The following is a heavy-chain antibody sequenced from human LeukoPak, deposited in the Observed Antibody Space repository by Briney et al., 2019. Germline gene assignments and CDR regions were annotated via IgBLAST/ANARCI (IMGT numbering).Heavy chain of an antibody. CDR3: ARSLSCSSTSCYEGDAFDI. D-gene: IGHD2-2*01. V-gene: IGHV3-48*01. J-gene: IGHJ3*02. CDR1: GFTFSSYS. Sequence: GGSLRLSCAASGFTFSSYSMNWVRQAPGKGLEWVSYISSSSSTIYYADSVKGRFTISRDNAKSSLYLQMNSLRAEDTAVYYCARSLSCSSTSCYEGDAFDIWGQGTMVTVSS. CDR2: ISSSSSTI.